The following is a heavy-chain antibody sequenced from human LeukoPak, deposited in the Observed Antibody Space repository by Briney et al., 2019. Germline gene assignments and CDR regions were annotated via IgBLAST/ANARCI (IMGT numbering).Heavy chain of an antibody. CDR2: IGTDGYS. Sequence: GASLRLSCVASGFTFSTYEMNWVRQAPGKGLEWVSSIGTDGYSYSAVSVKGRFTISRDNAKSTLYLQMDSLTVEDTALYYCARGTIGGNPASAYWGQGTLVTVSS. V-gene: IGHV3-21*06. J-gene: IGHJ4*02. CDR1: GFTFSTYE. CDR3: ARGTIGGNPASAY. D-gene: IGHD4-23*01.